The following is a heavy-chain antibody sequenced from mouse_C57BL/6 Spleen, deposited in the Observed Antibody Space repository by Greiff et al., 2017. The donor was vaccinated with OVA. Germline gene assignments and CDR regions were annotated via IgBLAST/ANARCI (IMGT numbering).Heavy chain of an antibody. CDR2: INPNNGGT. J-gene: IGHJ4*01. CDR1: GYTFTDYN. V-gene: IGHV1-18*01. D-gene: IGHD1-1*01. CDR3: ARDGSSYGSAMDY. Sequence: VQLQQSGPELVKPGASVKIPCKASGYTFTDYNMDWVKQSHGKSLEWIGDINPNNGGTIYNQKFKGKATLTVDKSSSTAYMELRSLTSEDTAVYYCARDGSSYGSAMDYWGQGTSVTVSS.